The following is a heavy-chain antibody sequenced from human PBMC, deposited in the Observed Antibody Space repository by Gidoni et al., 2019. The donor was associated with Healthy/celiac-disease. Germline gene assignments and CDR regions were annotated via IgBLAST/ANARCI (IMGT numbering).Heavy chain of an antibody. Sequence: QVQLVESGGGVVQPGRSLRLSCAASGFTLSRYALHWVRQAAGKGLEWVAVISYDGSNKYYAESVKGRFTISRDNSKNTLYLQMNSMRAEDTAVYYCARDLVEQLVARNYYYYYGMDVWGQGTTVTVSS. D-gene: IGHD6-6*01. V-gene: IGHV3-30-3*01. CDR3: ARDLVEQLVARNYYYYYGMDV. CDR2: ISYDGSNK. CDR1: GFTLSRYA. J-gene: IGHJ6*02.